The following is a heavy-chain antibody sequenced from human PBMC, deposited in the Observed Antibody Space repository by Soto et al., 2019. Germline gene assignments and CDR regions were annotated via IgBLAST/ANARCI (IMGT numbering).Heavy chain of an antibody. CDR1: GFTFDTYT. CDR3: ARGQMATHFDH. D-gene: IGHD2-8*01. CDR2: ITSTSTFI. Sequence: DVQLVESGGGLVKPGGSLRLSCVGSGFTFDTYTMTWVRQAPGKGLEWVSSITSTSTFIYYPDSLKGRFTISRDNANNSLYLQMNSLXXEDTAVYYCARGQMATHFDHWGQGILVTVSS. J-gene: IGHJ4*01. V-gene: IGHV3-21*06.